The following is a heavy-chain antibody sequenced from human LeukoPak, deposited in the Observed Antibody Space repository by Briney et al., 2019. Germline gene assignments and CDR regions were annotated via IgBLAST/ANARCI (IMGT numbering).Heavy chain of an antibody. D-gene: IGHD2-15*01. V-gene: IGHV3-53*01. Sequence: GGSLRLSCAASGFTVSSNYMSWVRQAPGKGLEWVSVIYSGGSTYYADSVKGRFTISRDNSKNTLYLQMNSLRAEDTAVYYCARGLDCSGGSCYGYYYYGMDVWGQGTTVTVSS. CDR3: ARGLDCSGGSCYGYYYYGMDV. J-gene: IGHJ6*02. CDR1: GFTVSSNY. CDR2: IYSGGST.